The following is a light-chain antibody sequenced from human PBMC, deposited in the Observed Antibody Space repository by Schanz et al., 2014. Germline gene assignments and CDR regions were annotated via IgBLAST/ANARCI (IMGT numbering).Light chain of an antibody. J-gene: IGLJ2*01. V-gene: IGLV2-14*03. CDR3: SSYTSSSTLGYVV. CDR1: SSDVGGYNY. CDR2: DVT. Sequence: QSVLTQPASVSGSPGQSITISCTGTSSDVGGYNYVSWYQHHPGKAPKLMIYDVTNRPSGVSNRFSGSKSGNTASLTISGLQAEDEADYYCSSYTSSSTLGYVVFGGGTKLTVL.